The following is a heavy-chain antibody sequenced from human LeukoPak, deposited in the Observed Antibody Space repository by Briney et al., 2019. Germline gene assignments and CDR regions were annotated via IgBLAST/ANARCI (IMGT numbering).Heavy chain of an antibody. V-gene: IGHV3-7*04. CDR3: ARDLRSMADY. J-gene: IGHJ4*02. D-gene: IGHD6-6*01. Sequence: GGSLRLSCAASGFRISDYWMTWVRQAPGKGLEWVANIKQDGSEEYYVDSVKGRFTISRDNAKNSLYLQMNTLGAEDTAVYYCARDLRSMADYWGQGTLVIVSP. CDR1: GFRISDYW. CDR2: IKQDGSEE.